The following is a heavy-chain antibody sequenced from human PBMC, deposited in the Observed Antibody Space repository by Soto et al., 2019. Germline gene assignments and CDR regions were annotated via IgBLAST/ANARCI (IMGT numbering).Heavy chain of an antibody. D-gene: IGHD3-10*01. V-gene: IGHV1-8*01. J-gene: IGHJ4*02. Sequence: GASVKVSCKASGYTFTSYDINWVRQATGQGLEWMGWMNPNSGNTGYAQKFQGRVTMTRNTSISTAYMELSSLRSEDTAVYYCARPAYGSGGYNYNFDYWGQGTLVTVSS. CDR2: MNPNSGNT. CDR3: ARPAYGSGGYNYNFDY. CDR1: GYTFTSYD.